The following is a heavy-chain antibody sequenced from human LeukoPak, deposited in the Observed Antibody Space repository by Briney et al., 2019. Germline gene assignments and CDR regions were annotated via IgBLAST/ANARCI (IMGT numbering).Heavy chain of an antibody. V-gene: IGHV3-9*01. D-gene: IGHD5-24*01. J-gene: IGHJ2*01. CDR2: INWKTGNG. Sequence: GRSLRLSCAVSGFNFDDYAMHWVRQAPGRGLEWVSGINWKTGNGIYVDSVKGRFTISRDNAKNSLYPQMSSLRAEDTALYYCTRRAARWQFDLWGRGTLLTVSS. CDR1: GFNFDDYA. CDR3: TRRAARWQFDL.